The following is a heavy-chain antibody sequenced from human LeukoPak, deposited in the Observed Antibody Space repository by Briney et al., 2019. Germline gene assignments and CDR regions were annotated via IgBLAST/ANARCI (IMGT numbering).Heavy chain of an antibody. D-gene: IGHD6-13*01. CDR2: ISGSGGST. CDR1: GFTFSSYA. V-gene: IGHV3-23*01. J-gene: IGHJ4*02. CDR3: AKDSSSWYRTFDY. Sequence: PGGSLRLSCAASGFTFSSYAMSWVRQAPGKGLEWVPAISGSGGSTYYADSVKGRFTISRDNSKNTLYLQMNSLRAEDTAVYYCAKDSSSWYRTFDYWGQGTLVTVSS.